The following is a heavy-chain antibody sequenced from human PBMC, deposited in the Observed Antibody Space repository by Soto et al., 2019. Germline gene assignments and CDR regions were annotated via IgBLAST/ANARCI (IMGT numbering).Heavy chain of an antibody. J-gene: IGHJ4*02. D-gene: IGHD1-26*01. V-gene: IGHV3-23*01. CDR1: GFTFSSYA. CDR3: AKDNSGSYSPLLDY. Sequence: GGSLRLSCAASGFTFSSYAMSWVRQAPGKGLEWVSAISGSGGSTYYADSVKGRFTISRDNSKNTLYLQMNSLRAEDTAVYYCAKDNSGSYSPLLDYWGQGTLVTVSS. CDR2: ISGSGGST.